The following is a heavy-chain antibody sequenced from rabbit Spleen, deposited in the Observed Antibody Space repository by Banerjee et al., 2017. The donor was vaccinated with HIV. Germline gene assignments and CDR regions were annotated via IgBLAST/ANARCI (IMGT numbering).Heavy chain of an antibody. CDR1: GFSFSSSDY. CDR2: IAGSSSGFT. Sequence: QSLEESGGGLVQPEGSLALTCKASGFSFSSSDYMCWVRQAPGKGLEWIACIAGSSSGFTYSATWAKGRFTCSKTSSTTVTLQMTSLTVADTATYFCARDLVAVIGWNFNLWGPGTLVTVS. D-gene: IGHD1-1*01. CDR3: ARDLVAVIGWNFNL. J-gene: IGHJ4*01. V-gene: IGHV1S40*01.